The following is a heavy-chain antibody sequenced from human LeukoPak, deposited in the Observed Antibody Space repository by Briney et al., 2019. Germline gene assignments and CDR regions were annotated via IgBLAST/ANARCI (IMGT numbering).Heavy chain of an antibody. Sequence: GESLKISCKGSGYSFTSYWIGWVRQMPGKGLEWMGIIYPGDSDTRYSPSFQGQVTISADKSISTAYLQWSSLKASDTAMYYCARLYHGSSWYGGYFDYWGQGTLVTVSS. J-gene: IGHJ4*02. D-gene: IGHD6-13*01. CDR3: ARLYHGSSWYGGYFDY. CDR2: IYPGDSDT. V-gene: IGHV5-51*01. CDR1: GYSFTSYW.